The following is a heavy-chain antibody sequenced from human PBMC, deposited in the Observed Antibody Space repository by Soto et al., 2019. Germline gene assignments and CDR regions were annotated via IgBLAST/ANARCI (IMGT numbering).Heavy chain of an antibody. CDR1: GFTFSSYS. Sequence: GGSLRLSCAASGFTFSSYSMNWVRQAPGKGLEWVSYISSSSSTIYCADSVKGRFTISRDNAKNSLYLQMNSLRAEDTAVYYCARVGNWGRERGYYFDYWGQGTLVTVSS. V-gene: IGHV3-48*01. CDR2: ISSSSSTI. CDR3: ARVGNWGRERGYYFDY. D-gene: IGHD7-27*01. J-gene: IGHJ4*02.